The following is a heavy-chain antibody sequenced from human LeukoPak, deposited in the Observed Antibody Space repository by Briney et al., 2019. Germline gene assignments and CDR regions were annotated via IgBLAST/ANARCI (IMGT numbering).Heavy chain of an antibody. Sequence: GGSLRLSCAASGFTFSGYSMNWVRQAPGKGLEWVSSISTSGTYIYYADSVKGRFTISRDNAKNSLYLQMNSLRAEDTAVYSCARGDAYALNFWGQGTLVTVSS. J-gene: IGHJ4*02. CDR2: ISTSGTYI. CDR1: GFTFSGYS. V-gene: IGHV3-21*01. CDR3: ARGDAYALNF. D-gene: IGHD2-2*01.